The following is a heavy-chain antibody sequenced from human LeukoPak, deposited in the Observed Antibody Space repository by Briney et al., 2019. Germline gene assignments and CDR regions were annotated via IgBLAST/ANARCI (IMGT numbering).Heavy chain of an antibody. CDR1: AGSITTHF. J-gene: IGHJ5*02. CDR3: ARDFLECSRASCLNWFDP. D-gene: IGHD2-2*01. V-gene: IGHV4-59*11. CDR2: IHNSGAT. Sequence: PPETLSLTSTVSAGSITTHFSTCIRHLPGEWLEWIGSIHNSGATNYNPSLKSRVTLSVDTSKNEFSLKLSSVTAADTAVYYCARDFLECSRASCLNWFDPWGQGTLVTVSS.